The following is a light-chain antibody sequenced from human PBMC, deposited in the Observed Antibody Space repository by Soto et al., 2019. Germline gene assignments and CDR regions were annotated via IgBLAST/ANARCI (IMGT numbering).Light chain of an antibody. V-gene: IGLV2-14*01. J-gene: IGLJ1*01. CDR2: DVS. CDR1: SSDVGGYNY. Sequence: QSVLTQPASVSGSPGQSITISCTGTSSDVGGYNYVSWYQQHPGKAPKLMIYDVSNRPSGFSNRFSCSKSGNTASLTISGLQAEDEADYYCSSYTSSSTYVFGTGTKVTVL. CDR3: SSYTSSSTYV.